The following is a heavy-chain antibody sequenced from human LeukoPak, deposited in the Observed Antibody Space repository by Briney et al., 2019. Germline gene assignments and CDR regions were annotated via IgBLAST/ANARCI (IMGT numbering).Heavy chain of an antibody. Sequence: PGGSLRLSCAASGLTFSSYSMDWVRQAPGKGLEWVSYISSGGSTEYYADSVKGRFTISRDNAKNSLYLQMDSLREEDTAVYYCARGHHYDFWSGYSAPQNDAFDIWGQGTMVTVSS. CDR1: GLTFSSYS. V-gene: IGHV3-48*02. CDR2: ISSGGSTE. D-gene: IGHD3-3*01. J-gene: IGHJ3*02. CDR3: ARGHHYDFWSGYSAPQNDAFDI.